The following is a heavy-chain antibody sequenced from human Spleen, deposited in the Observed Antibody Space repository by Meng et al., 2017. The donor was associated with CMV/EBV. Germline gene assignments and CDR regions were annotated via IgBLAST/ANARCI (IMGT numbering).Heavy chain of an antibody. D-gene: IGHD4-11*01. CDR1: GYTFTSYW. CDR2: IYPADSDT. J-gene: IGHJ5*02. Sequence: GESLKISCKGSGYTFTSYWIAWVRQTPGKGLEWMGIIYPADSDTKYSPSFQGQVTISADKSISTAYLQWSSLKASDTAIYYCARHATSVTARNWFGPWGQGTLVTVSS. CDR3: ARHATSVTARNWFGP. V-gene: IGHV5-51*01.